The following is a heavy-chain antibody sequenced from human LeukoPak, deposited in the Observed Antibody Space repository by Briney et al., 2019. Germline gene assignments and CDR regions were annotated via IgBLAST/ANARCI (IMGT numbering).Heavy chain of an antibody. V-gene: IGHV4-39*01. J-gene: IGHJ4*02. CDR2: ISYTGTT. CDR3: ARRGGWNYFDY. CDR1: GDSLRSSTYY. D-gene: IGHD2-15*01. Sequence: SETLSLTCNVSGDSLRSSTYYWGWIRQPPGKGLQWIGSISYTGTTYYNPPLKSRVTISVDKSKNQVSLELTSMTAADTAVYYCARRGGWNYFDYWGQGTLVTVSS.